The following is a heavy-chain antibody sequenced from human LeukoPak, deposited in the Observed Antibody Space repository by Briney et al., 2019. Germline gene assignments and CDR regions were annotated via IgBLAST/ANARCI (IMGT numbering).Heavy chain of an antibody. D-gene: IGHD3-10*01. CDR3: ARDVERYYGYYYYYGMDV. J-gene: IGHJ6*02. V-gene: IGHV1-18*01. Sequence: ASVKVSCKASGYTFTSYGISWVRQAPGQGLEWMGWISAYNGNTNYAQKLQGRVAMTTDTSTSTAYMELRSLRSDDTAVYYCARDVERYYGYYYYYGMDVWGQGTTVTVSS. CDR2: ISAYNGNT. CDR1: GYTFTSYG.